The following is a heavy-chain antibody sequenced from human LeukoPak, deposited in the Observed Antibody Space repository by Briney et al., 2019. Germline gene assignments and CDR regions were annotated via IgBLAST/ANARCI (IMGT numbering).Heavy chain of an antibody. V-gene: IGHV4-30-2*01. D-gene: IGHD3-22*01. CDR3: ARVEGVNYYDNSGYYYPHFDY. CDR2: IYHSGST. CDR1: GGSISSGSYY. Sequence: SQTLSLTCTVSGGSISSGSYYWSWIRQPPGKGLEWIGYIYHSGSTYYNPSLMSRVAISVDRSKNQFSLKLSSVTAADTAVYYCARVEGVNYYDNSGYYYPHFDYWGQGTLATVSS. J-gene: IGHJ4*02.